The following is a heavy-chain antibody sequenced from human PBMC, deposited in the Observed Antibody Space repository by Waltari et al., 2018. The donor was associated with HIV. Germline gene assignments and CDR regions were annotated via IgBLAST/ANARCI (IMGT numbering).Heavy chain of an antibody. CDR3: ARRIIGYFDS. J-gene: IGHJ4*02. CDR2: IYPSDSDT. D-gene: IGHD1-20*01. CDR1: GYIFNKYW. Sequence: EVQLVQSGPEVKKPGESLKISCEASGYIFNKYWIAWVRQMPGKGLEWVGIIYPSDSDTRYSLSFQGQVTISADKSIRTAYLQWSSLKASDTAIYYCARRIIGYFDSWGQGTLVTVSS. V-gene: IGHV5-51*03.